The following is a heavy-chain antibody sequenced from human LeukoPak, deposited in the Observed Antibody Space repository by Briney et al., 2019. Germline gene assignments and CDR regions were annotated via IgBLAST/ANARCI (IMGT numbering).Heavy chain of an antibody. CDR3: ARQMEGSSWVYYYYGMDV. J-gene: IGHJ6*02. CDR2: IYYSGST. V-gene: IGHV4-39*01. D-gene: IGHD6-13*01. CDR1: GGSISSSSYY. Sequence: SETLSLTCTVSGGSISSSSYYWGWIRQPPGKGLEWIGSIYYSGSTYYNPSLKSRVTISVDTSKNQFSLKLSSVTAADTAVYYCARQMEGSSWVYYYYGMDVWGQGTTVTVSS.